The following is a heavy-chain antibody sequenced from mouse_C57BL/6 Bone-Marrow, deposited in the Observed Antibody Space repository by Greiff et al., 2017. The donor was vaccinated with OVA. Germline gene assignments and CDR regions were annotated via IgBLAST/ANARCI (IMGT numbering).Heavy chain of an antibody. CDR1: GYTFTNYW. Sequence: QVQLQQSGAELVRPGTSVKMSCKASGYTFTNYWIGWAKQRPGHGLEWIGDIYPGGGYTNYNEKFKGKATLTADKSSSTAYMQVSSLTSEDSAIYYCARQTVLYQYAMDYWGQGTSVTVSS. CDR2: IYPGGGYT. CDR3: ARQTVLYQYAMDY. J-gene: IGHJ4*01. D-gene: IGHD2-12*01. V-gene: IGHV1-63*01.